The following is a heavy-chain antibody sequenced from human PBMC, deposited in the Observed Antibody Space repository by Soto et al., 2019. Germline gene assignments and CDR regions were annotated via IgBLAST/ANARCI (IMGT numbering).Heavy chain of an antibody. V-gene: IGHV4-39*01. CDR3: ARRIVATIPFDY. Sequence: PSXTLSLTCTVSGGSISSSSSYWVWIRQPPGKGLEWIGSIYYSGSTYYNPSLKSRVTISVDTSKNQFSLKLSSVTAADTAVYYCARRIVATIPFDYWGQGTLVTVSS. CDR1: GGSISSSSSY. J-gene: IGHJ4*02. CDR2: IYYSGST. D-gene: IGHD5-12*01.